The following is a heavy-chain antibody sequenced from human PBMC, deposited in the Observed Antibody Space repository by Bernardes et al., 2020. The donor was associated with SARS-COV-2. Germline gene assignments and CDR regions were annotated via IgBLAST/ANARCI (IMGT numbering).Heavy chain of an antibody. D-gene: IGHD2-15*01. CDR2: IYYSGTT. V-gene: IGHV4-39*01. Sequence: ETLSLTCTVSGDSISSSNYYWGWIRQPPGKGLEWIGTIYYSGTTYYKPSLQSRVTISVDTSKNQFSLRLSSVTAADTAVYYCARLRDSGGIDYWGQGTLVTVSS. J-gene: IGHJ4*02. CDR3: ARLRDSGGIDY. CDR1: GDSISSSNYY.